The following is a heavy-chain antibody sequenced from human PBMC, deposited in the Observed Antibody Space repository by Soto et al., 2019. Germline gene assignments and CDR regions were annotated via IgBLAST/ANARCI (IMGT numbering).Heavy chain of an antibody. J-gene: IGHJ5*02. D-gene: IGHD6-6*01. Sequence: AKVPCKASGYTFTSYGISCVRQDPGQGLEWMGWISAYNGNKKYAQKLQGRVSMTTDTSTSTAYMELRSLRSDDTAVYYCARERPDGARLDPWGQGTLVTVSS. CDR3: ARERPDGARLDP. V-gene: IGHV1-18*01. CDR1: GYTFTSYG. CDR2: ISAYNGNK.